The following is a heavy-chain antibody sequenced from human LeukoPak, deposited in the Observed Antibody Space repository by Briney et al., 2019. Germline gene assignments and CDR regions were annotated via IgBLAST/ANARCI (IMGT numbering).Heavy chain of an antibody. CDR1: GFTFSSYA. D-gene: IGHD2-2*01. Sequence: PGGSLRLSCAASGFTFSSYAMSWVRQAPGKGLEWVSAISGSGGSTYYADSVKGRFTISRDNSKSTLYLQMNSLRAEDTAVYYCAKDREYQLLLHDYWGQGTLVTVSS. J-gene: IGHJ4*02. CDR3: AKDREYQLLLHDY. CDR2: ISGSGGST. V-gene: IGHV3-23*01.